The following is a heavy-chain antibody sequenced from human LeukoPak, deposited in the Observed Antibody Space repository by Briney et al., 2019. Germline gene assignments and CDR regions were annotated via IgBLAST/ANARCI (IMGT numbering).Heavy chain of an antibody. J-gene: IGHJ4*02. CDR2: ISSSGSTI. Sequence: GGSLRLSCAASGFTFSSYEMNWVRQAPGKGLEWVSYISSSGSTIYYADSVKGRFTISRDNAKNSLYLQMNSLRAEDTAVYFCARGTYHYDSWGQGTLVTVSS. D-gene: IGHD3-22*01. CDR3: ARGTYHYDS. V-gene: IGHV3-48*03. CDR1: GFTFSSYE.